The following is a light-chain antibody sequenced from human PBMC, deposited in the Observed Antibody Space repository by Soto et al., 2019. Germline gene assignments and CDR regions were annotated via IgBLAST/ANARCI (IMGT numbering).Light chain of an antibody. CDR1: QGISNY. J-gene: IGKJ1*01. CDR3: QKDKRAPPLT. Sequence: DIQMTQSPSSLSASVGDRVTITCRASQGISNYLAWYQQKPGKVPKLLIYAASTLQSGVPTRFSGSGSGTDFNPTISSLPAEDVATYYLQKDKRAPPLTFGQGTKVEIK. V-gene: IGKV1-27*01. CDR2: AAS.